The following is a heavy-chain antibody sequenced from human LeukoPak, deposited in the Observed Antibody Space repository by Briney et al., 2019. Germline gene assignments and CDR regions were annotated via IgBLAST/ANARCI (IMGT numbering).Heavy chain of an antibody. V-gene: IGHV3-21*01. D-gene: IGHD4-17*01. CDR2: ISSSSSYI. J-gene: IGHJ6*02. CDR3: ARDSPTTVTTFYYYYYGMDV. Sequence: PGGSLRLSCAASGFTFSSYSMNWVRQAPGKGLEWVSSISSSSSYIYYADSVKGRFTISRDNAKNSLYLQMNSLRAEDTAVYYCARDSPTTVTTFYYYYYGMDVWGQGTTVTVSS. CDR1: GFTFSSYS.